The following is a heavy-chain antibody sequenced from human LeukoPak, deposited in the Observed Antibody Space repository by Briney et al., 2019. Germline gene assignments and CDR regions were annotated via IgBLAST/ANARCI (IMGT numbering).Heavy chain of an antibody. CDR3: AKGQELDDGVFDS. CDR2: IFSGGSA. J-gene: IGHJ4*02. V-gene: IGHV3-66*01. CDR1: GITVSDSH. D-gene: IGHD1-1*01. Sequence: PGGSLRLSCAVSGITVSDSHMNWVRQAPGKGLEWVSVIFSGGSAYYADSVKGRFTISRDNSKSTLYLELNSLRVEDTATFYCAKGQELDDGVFDSWGQGTMVTVSS.